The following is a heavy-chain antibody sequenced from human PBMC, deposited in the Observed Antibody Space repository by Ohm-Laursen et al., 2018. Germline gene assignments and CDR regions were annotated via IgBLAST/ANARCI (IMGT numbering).Heavy chain of an antibody. CDR3: AKIPRYCSGGSCRGGYFQY. J-gene: IGHJ1*01. Sequence: SLRLSCAAPGFIFSSYAMSWVRQAPGKGLEWVSTISGSGGTTYYADSVKGRFSISRDSSKNTLYLQMNSLRAEDTAVYYCAKIPRYCSGGSCRGGYFQYWGQGTLVTVPS. CDR2: ISGSGGTT. V-gene: IGHV3-23*01. CDR1: GFIFSSYA. D-gene: IGHD2-15*01.